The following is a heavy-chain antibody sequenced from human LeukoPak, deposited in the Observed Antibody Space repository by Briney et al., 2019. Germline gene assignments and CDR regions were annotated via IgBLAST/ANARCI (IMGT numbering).Heavy chain of an antibody. V-gene: IGHV3-21*04. CDR1: GFTFSSYS. CDR3: AKDGETMDYFDY. D-gene: IGHD3-10*01. Sequence: GGSLRLSCAASGFTFSSYSMNWVRQAPGKGLEWVSSISSSSSYIYYADSVKGRFTISRDNSKNSLYLQMNSLRTEDTALYYCAKDGETMDYFDYWGQGTLVTVSS. J-gene: IGHJ4*02. CDR2: ISSSSSYI.